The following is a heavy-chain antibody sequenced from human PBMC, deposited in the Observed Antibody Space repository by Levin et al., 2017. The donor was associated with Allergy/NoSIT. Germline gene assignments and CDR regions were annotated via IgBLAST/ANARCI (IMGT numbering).Heavy chain of an antibody. CDR2: IWYDGSNE. D-gene: IGHD1-7*01. CDR3: ARGGTTGGSMDV. J-gene: IGHJ6*03. CDR1: GFTFSSYG. Sequence: LSLTCAASGFTFSSYGMHWVRQAPGKGLEWVTVIWYDGSNEYYADSVKGRFTISRDNSKNTLYLQMNSLRAEDTAVYYCARGGTTGGSMDVWGKGTTVTVSS. V-gene: IGHV3-33*01.